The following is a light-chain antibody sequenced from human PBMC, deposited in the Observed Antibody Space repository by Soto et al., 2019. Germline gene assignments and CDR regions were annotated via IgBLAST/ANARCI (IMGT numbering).Light chain of an antibody. Sequence: QSVLTQPASVSGSPGQSITISCTGTSSDVGGYNYVSWYQQHPGKAPKLMIYDVSNRPSGVSNRFSGSNSGNTASLTISGLQAEDDAEYYGSSYTSSSTLVVFGGGTKVTVL. J-gene: IGLJ2*01. CDR2: DVS. CDR1: SSDVGGYNY. CDR3: SSYTSSSTLVV. V-gene: IGLV2-14*01.